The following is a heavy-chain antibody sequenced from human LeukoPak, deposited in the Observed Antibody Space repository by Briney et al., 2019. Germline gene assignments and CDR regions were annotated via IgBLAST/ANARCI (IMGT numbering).Heavy chain of an antibody. CDR3: ARQYYYDGSGPFQH. D-gene: IGHD3-22*01. CDR1: GGSISSYY. Sequence: ASETLSLTCTVSGGSISSYYWSWIRQPPGKGLEWIGYIYYSGSTYYYNPSLKSRVTMSVDTSKNQFSLKLSSVTAADTAVYYCARQYYYDGSGPFQHWGQGTLVTVSS. J-gene: IGHJ1*01. V-gene: IGHV4-59*08. CDR2: IYYSGSTY.